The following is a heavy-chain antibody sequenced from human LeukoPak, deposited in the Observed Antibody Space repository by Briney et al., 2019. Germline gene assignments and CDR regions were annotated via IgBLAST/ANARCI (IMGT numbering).Heavy chain of an antibody. CDR2: ISSSSSYI. CDR1: GFTFSSYS. D-gene: IGHD3-10*01. Sequence: GGSLRLSCAASGFTFSSYSMNWVRQAPGKGLEWVSSISSSSSYIYYADSVKGRFTISRDNAKNSLYLQMNSLRAEDTALYYCARSWITMVRGERAGYYGMDVWGQGTTVTVSS. CDR3: ARSWITMVRGERAGYYGMDV. V-gene: IGHV3-21*04. J-gene: IGHJ6*02.